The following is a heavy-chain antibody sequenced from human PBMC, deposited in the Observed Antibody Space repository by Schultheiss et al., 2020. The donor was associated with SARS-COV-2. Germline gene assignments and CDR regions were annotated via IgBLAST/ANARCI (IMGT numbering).Heavy chain of an antibody. CDR1: GGSISSYY. CDR3: ARGHYGSGSYYAFDI. J-gene: IGHJ3*02. D-gene: IGHD3-10*01. CDR2: IYYSGST. Sequence: SQTLSLTCTVSGGSISSYYWSWIRQPPGKGLEWIGYIYYSGSTYYNPSLKSLVTISVDTSKNQFSLKLSSVTAADTAVYYCARGHYGSGSYYAFDIWGQGTMVTVSS. V-gene: IGHV4-59*01.